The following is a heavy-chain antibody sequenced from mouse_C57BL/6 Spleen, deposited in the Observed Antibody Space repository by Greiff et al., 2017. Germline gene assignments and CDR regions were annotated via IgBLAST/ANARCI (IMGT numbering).Heavy chain of an antibody. CDR3: ARTSMVTRYFDV. D-gene: IGHD2-2*01. V-gene: IGHV5-16*01. CDR2: FNYDGSST. Sequence: EVQLVESEGGLVQPGSSMTLSCTASGFTFSDYYMAWVRQVPEKGLEWVANFNYDGSSTYYLDSLKSRFLISRDNAKNILYLQMSSLKSEDAATYYCARTSMVTRYFDVWGTGTTVTVSS. J-gene: IGHJ1*03. CDR1: GFTFSDYY.